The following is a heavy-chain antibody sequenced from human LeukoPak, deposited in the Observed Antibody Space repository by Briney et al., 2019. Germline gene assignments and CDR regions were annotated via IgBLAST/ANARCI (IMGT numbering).Heavy chain of an antibody. Sequence: SETLSLTCTVSGGSISSSSYYWDWIRQPPGKGLEWIGSIYYSGSTYYNPSLKSRVTISVDTSKNQFSLKLSSVTAADTAVYYCASETTVVTRPDYWGQGTLVTVSS. CDR2: IYYSGST. J-gene: IGHJ4*02. V-gene: IGHV4-39*07. CDR1: GGSISSSSYY. CDR3: ASETTVVTRPDY. D-gene: IGHD4-23*01.